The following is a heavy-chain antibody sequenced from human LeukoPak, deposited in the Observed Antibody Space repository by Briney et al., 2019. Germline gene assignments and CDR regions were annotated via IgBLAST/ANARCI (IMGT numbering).Heavy chain of an antibody. Sequence: GGSLRLSCAASGFTFDDYAMHWVRQAPGKGLEWVSLISWDGGSTYYAGSVKGRFTISRDNSKNSLYLQMNSLRAEDTALYYCAKDISYDSSALLDYWGQGTLVTVSS. J-gene: IGHJ4*02. D-gene: IGHD3-22*01. CDR2: ISWDGGST. CDR1: GFTFDDYA. CDR3: AKDISYDSSALLDY. V-gene: IGHV3-43D*03.